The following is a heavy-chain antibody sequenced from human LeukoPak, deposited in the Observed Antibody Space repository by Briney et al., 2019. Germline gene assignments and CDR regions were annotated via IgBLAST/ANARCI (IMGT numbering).Heavy chain of an antibody. Sequence: NSSETLSLTCTVSGGSISSYYWSWIRQRPGKGLEWIGYIYYSGSTNYNPSLKSRVTISVDTSKNQFSLKLSSVTAADTAVYYCARADGVLWFGETIAPYFDYWGQGTLVTVSS. CDR2: IYYSGST. J-gene: IGHJ4*02. D-gene: IGHD3-10*01. CDR3: ARADGVLWFGETIAPYFDY. CDR1: GGSISSYY. V-gene: IGHV4-59*01.